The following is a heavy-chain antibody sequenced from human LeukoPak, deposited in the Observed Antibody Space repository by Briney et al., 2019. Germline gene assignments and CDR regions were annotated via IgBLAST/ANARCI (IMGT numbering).Heavy chain of an antibody. D-gene: IGHD5-18*01. CDR3: ARGQHSYGYFNGFDY. J-gene: IGHJ4*02. CDR1: GGSISSYY. V-gene: IGHV4-59*01. CDR2: IYYSGST. Sequence: ETLSLTCTVSGGSISSYYWSWIRQPPGKGLEWIGYIYYSGSTNYNPSLKSRVTISVDTSKNQFSLKLSSVTAADTAVYYCARGQHSYGYFNGFDYWGQGTLVTVSS.